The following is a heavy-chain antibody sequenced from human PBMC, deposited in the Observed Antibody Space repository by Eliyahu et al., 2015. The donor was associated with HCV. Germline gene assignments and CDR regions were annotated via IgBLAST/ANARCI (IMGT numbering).Heavy chain of an antibody. Sequence: QVQLQESXPRLVXPSEALSLTCTVSGDSTRSXYLSWIRXPPGKGLEWIGDIFSTGGANYNPPLKSRVTISVDTSKNQFSLKLTSVTAADTAVYSCARLAASAYHFDYWGQGALVTVSS. D-gene: IGHD6-25*01. V-gene: IGHV4-4*08. J-gene: IGHJ4*02. CDR3: ARLAASAYHFDY. CDR1: GDSTRSXY. CDR2: IFSTGGA.